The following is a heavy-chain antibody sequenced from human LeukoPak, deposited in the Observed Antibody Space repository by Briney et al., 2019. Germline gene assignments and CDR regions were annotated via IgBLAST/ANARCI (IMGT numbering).Heavy chain of an antibody. CDR3: ARSYYYDSSGYDAFDI. J-gene: IGHJ3*02. V-gene: IGHV3-33*01. CDR1: GFTFSSDG. CDR2: IWYDVSNK. Sequence: GGSLRLSCAASGFTFSSDGMHWVRQAPGKGLEWVAVIWYDVSNKYYADSVKGRFTISRDNSKNTLYLQMNSLRAEDTAVYYCARSYYYDSSGYDAFDIWGQGTMVTVSS. D-gene: IGHD3-22*01.